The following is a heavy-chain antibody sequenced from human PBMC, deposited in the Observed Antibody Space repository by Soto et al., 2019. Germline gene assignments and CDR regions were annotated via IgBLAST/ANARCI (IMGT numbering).Heavy chain of an antibody. CDR3: AKAGGRLLDS. CDR1: GFTFSSYA. CDR2: ISYDGSSK. Sequence: QVQLVESGGGVVQPGRSLRLSCAASGFTFSSYAMHWVRQAPGKGLEWVAVISYDGSSKFYADSVKGRFTISRDTSKNALYLQMNSLRAEDTAVYYCAKAGGRLLDSWGQGTLVTVSS. V-gene: IGHV3-30-3*01. J-gene: IGHJ4*02. D-gene: IGHD2-15*01.